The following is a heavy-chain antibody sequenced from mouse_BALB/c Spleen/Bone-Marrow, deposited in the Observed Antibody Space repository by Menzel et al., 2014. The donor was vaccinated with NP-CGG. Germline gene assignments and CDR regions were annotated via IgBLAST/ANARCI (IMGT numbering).Heavy chain of an antibody. CDR1: GFDFSRYW. CDR3: ARLYYYGNFDY. Sequence: EVKLVESGGGLVQPGGSLKLSCAASGFDFSRYWMSWVRQAPGKGLEWIGEINPDSSMINYTPSLKDKFIISRDNAKNXLYLQMSKVRSEDTALYYCARLYYYGNFDYWGQGTTLTVSS. CDR2: INPDSSMI. V-gene: IGHV4-1*02. D-gene: IGHD1-1*01. J-gene: IGHJ2*01.